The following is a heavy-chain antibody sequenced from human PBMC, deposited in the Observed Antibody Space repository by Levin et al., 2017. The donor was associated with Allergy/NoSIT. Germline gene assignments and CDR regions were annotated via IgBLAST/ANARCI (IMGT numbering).Heavy chain of an antibody. CDR3: ARVDAPPSYGAEATYAFDL. CDR2: IYSSAST. CDR1: GGSINSVAHY. D-gene: IGHD4/OR15-4a*01. Sequence: SETLSLTCTVSGGSINSVAHYWSWVRQHPGKGLEWIGYIYSSASTYYNPSLRSRVSISVDTSKNHFSLRLSSVTAADTAVYSCARVDAPPSYGAEATYAFDLWGQGTMVIVS. V-gene: IGHV4-31*03. J-gene: IGHJ3*01.